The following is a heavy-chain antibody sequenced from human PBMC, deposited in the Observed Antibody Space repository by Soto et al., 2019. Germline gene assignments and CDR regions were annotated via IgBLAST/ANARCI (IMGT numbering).Heavy chain of an antibody. D-gene: IGHD3-3*01. J-gene: IGHJ6*02. CDR1: GYSISSGYY. V-gene: IGHV4-38-2*02. CDR3: AKESPYDFWSGSPSDYGMDV. Sequence: SETLSLTCAVSGYSISSGYYWGWIRQPPGKGLEWIGSIYHSGSTYYNPSLKSRVTISVDTSKNQFSLKLSSVTAADTAVYYCAKESPYDFWSGSPSDYGMDVWGQGTTVTVSS. CDR2: IYHSGST.